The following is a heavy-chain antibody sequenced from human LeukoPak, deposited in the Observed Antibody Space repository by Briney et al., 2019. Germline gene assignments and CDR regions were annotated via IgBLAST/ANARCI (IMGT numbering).Heavy chain of an antibody. V-gene: IGHV2-70*01. CDR3: ARTIRTYDILTGFHGEPSDY. D-gene: IGHD3-9*01. CDR1: GGSISGYY. CDR2: IDWDDDK. Sequence: TLSLTCTVSGGSISGYYWTWIRQPPGKALEWLALIDWDDDKYYSTSLKTRLTISKDPSKNQVVLTMTNMDPVDTATYYCARTIRTYDILTGFHGEPSDYWGQGTLVTVSS. J-gene: IGHJ4*02.